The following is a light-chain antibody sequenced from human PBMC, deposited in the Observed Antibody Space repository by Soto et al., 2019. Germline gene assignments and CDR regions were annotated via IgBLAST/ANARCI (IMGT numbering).Light chain of an antibody. Sequence: EIVMTQSPATLSVSPGERATLSCRASQSVSSNLAWYQQKPGQAPRLLIYGASTRATGIPARFSGSGSGTEFTLTISSLQSEDVAVYYCQQYNNWPQLTFGGGTKVEIK. J-gene: IGKJ4*01. CDR3: QQYNNWPQLT. CDR2: GAS. V-gene: IGKV3-15*01. CDR1: QSVSSN.